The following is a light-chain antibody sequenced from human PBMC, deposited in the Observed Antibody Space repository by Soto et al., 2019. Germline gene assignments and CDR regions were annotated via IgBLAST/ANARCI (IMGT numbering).Light chain of an antibody. CDR1: SSDVGGYNY. CDR2: EVS. J-gene: IGLJ1*01. Sequence: QSALTQPPSASGSPGHSVTISCTGTSSDVGGYNYVSWYQQHPGKAPKLMIYEVSKRPSGVPDRFSGSKSGNTAALTVSGLQAEDEADYYCSSYVGTNSYVFGTGTKVTVL. V-gene: IGLV2-8*01. CDR3: SSYVGTNSYV.